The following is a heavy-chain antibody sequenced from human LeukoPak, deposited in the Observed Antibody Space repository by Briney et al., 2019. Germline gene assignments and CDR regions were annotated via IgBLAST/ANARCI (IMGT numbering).Heavy chain of an antibody. CDR1: GFSFSIYA. Sequence: PGGSLRLSCAASGFSFSIYAMTWVRQAPGKGLEWVSGISGNGGSTYYAGSVKGRFTISRDNSKNTLSLQMNTLRAEDTALYYCAKGHSRAGIITNFDYWVQGTLVTVSS. CDR2: ISGNGGST. CDR3: AKGHSRAGIITNFDY. J-gene: IGHJ4*02. D-gene: IGHD1-14*01. V-gene: IGHV3-23*01.